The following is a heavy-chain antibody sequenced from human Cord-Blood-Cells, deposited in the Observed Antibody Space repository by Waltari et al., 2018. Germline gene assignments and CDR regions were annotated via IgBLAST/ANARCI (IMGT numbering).Heavy chain of an antibody. V-gene: IGHV4-34*01. J-gene: IGHJ2*01. CDR1: GGSFSGYY. CDR2: INHSGST. CDR3: ARPAPRTYTAMVTIYWYFDL. D-gene: IGHD5-18*01. Sequence: QVQLQQWGAGLLKPSETLSLTCAVYGGSFSGYYWSWIRQPPGKGLEWIGEINHSGSTHYNPSLKRRVTISVDTSKNQFSLKLSSVTAADTAVYYCARPAPRTYTAMVTIYWYFDLWGRGTLVTVSS.